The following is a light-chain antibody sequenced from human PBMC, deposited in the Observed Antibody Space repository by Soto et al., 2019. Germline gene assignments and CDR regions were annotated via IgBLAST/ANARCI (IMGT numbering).Light chain of an antibody. V-gene: IGLV2-14*01. CDR2: DVS. Sequence: QSVLTQPAPLSGSPGPSIPTSCPGNRSVVGGYNYVSWYQQYPGKVPKLMIYDVSYRPPGVSNRFSGSKSGNTASLTISGLQAEDEADYYCSSYTSSSTYVFGTGTKVTVL. CDR3: SSYTSSSTYV. J-gene: IGLJ1*01. CDR1: RSVVGGYNY.